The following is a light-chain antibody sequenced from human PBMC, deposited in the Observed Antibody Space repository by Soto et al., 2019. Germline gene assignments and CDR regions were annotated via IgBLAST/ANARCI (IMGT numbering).Light chain of an antibody. CDR2: KIS. V-gene: IGKV2-24*01. J-gene: IGKJ1*01. CDR3: QQSYSTPPWT. Sequence: DIVMTQTPLSSPVTLGQPASISCRSRQSLVHSDGNTYLSWLQQRPGQPPRLLIYKISNRFSGVPDRFTGSGAGTDFTLTISSLQPEDFATYYCQQSYSTPPWTFGQGTKVYIK. CDR1: QSLVHSDGNTY.